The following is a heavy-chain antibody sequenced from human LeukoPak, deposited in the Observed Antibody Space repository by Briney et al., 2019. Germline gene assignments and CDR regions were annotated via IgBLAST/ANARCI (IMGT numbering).Heavy chain of an antibody. CDR1: GFXFRNYW. CDR2: INEDGSET. J-gene: IGHJ5*02. V-gene: IGHV3-7*04. Sequence: GGSLRLSCAASGFXFRNYWIAWVRQAPGKGPEWVGNINEDGSETYYMDSVKGRFTISRDNAKNSLYLQMNSLRAEDTALYYCARGVFDPWGQGTLVTVSS. CDR3: ARGVFDP.